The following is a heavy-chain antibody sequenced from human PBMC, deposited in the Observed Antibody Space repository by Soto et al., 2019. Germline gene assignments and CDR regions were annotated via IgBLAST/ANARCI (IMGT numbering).Heavy chain of an antibody. J-gene: IGHJ6*03. CDR1: GYTFTSYD. D-gene: IGHD4-4*01. CDR2: MNPNSGNT. V-gene: IGHV1-8*01. CDR3: ARVVVTTAYYYYYMDV. Sequence: ASVKVSCKASGYTFTSYDINWVRQATGQGLEWMGWMNPNSGNTGYAQKFQGRVTMTRNTSISTAYMELSSLRSEDTAVYYCARVVVTTAYYYYYMDVWGKGTTVTVSS.